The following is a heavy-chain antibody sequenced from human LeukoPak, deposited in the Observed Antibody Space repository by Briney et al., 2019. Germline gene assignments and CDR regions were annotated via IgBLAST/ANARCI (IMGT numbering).Heavy chain of an antibody. CDR2: ISFSGST. D-gene: IGHD2-21*02. CDR1: GGSISGYF. Sequence: SETLSLTCTVSGGSISGYFWSWIRQPPGKGLDWIGYISFSGSTNYNPSLKSRVTMSLDTSKDQFSLKLSSVTAADTAVYYCARVTDPRYNWFDPWGQGTLVTVSS. V-gene: IGHV4-59*01. J-gene: IGHJ5*02. CDR3: ARVTDPRYNWFDP.